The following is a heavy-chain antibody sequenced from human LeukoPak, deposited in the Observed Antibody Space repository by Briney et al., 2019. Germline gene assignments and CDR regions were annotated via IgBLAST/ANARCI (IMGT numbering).Heavy chain of an antibody. V-gene: IGHV1-8*03. CDR2: MNPNSGNT. J-gene: IGHJ4*02. CDR1: GYTFTSYD. CDR3: ARSTPRRITGPKPPRYYFDY. D-gene: IGHD1-20*01. Sequence: ASVKVSCKASGYTFTSYDINWVRQATGQGLEWMGWMNPNSGNTGYAQKFQVRVTITRNTSIRTAYMEVSSMRSLDTAVYYCARSTPRRITGPKPPRYYFDYWGQGTLVTVSS.